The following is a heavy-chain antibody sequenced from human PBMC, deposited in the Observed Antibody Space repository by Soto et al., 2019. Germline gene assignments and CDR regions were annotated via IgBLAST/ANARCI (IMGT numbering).Heavy chain of an antibody. CDR1: GFTFDDYA. V-gene: IGHV3-9*01. Sequence: EVQLVESGGGLVQPGRSLRLSCAASGFTFDDYAMHWVRQAPGKGLEWVSGISWNSGSIGYADSVKGRFTISRDNAKNSLYLQMNSLSAEDTALYYCAKYDSYGMDVWGQGTTVTVSS. CDR2: ISWNSGSI. J-gene: IGHJ6*02. CDR3: AKYDSYGMDV.